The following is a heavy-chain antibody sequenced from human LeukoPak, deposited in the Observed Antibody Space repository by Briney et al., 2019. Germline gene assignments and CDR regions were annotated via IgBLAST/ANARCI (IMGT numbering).Heavy chain of an antibody. CDR2: IYYSGSP. CDR1: GGSISSSSYY. V-gene: IGHV4-39*01. D-gene: IGHD2-15*01. Sequence: SETLSLTCTVSGGSISSSSYYWGWIRQPPGKGLEWIGSIYYSGSPYYNPSLKSRGTISADTSKNQFSLKLSSVTAADTAVYYCAGFIVVVVAATSWGQGTLVTVSS. J-gene: IGHJ4*02. CDR3: AGFIVVVVAATS.